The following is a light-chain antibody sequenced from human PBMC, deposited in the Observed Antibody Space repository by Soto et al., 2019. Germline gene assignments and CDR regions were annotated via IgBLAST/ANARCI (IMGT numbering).Light chain of an antibody. CDR2: AAS. CDR1: QGINNY. J-gene: IGKJ3*01. Sequence: DIQITQSPSSLSASVGDRVTINCRASQGINNYLAWYKQKPGRVPELLISAASTLQPGVPFRFSGSKSATDFTLTISSVQPEDVATYYCQKYNSAPFTFGPGTKVDIK. CDR3: QKYNSAPFT. V-gene: IGKV1-27*01.